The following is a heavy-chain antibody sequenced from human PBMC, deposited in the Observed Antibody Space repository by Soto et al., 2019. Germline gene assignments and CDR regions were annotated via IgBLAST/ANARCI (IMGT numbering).Heavy chain of an antibody. J-gene: IGHJ6*02. CDR1: GFTFSDCS. D-gene: IGHD3-10*01. CDR3: AKDIKCEDFTYGYFYYGMDV. Sequence: GSLRLSCAASGFTFSDCSMHWVRQAPGKGLEWVASTSYNGNNKYYGDPVKGRFTISRDNSKNTLHLQMITLRPEDTAVYYCAKDIKCEDFTYGYFYYGMDVWGQGTTVTVSS. CDR2: TSYNGNNK. V-gene: IGHV3-30*18.